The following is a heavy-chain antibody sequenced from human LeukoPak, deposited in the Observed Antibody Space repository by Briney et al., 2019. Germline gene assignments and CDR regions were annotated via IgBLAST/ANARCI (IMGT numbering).Heavy chain of an antibody. CDR2: IWYDGSNK. CDR3: ARDDYGGFD. V-gene: IGHV3-33*01. J-gene: IGHJ4*02. D-gene: IGHD4-23*01. Sequence: PGGSLRLSCAASGFTFSSYGMHWVRQAPGKRLEWVAVIWYDGSNKYYADSVKGRFTNSRDNSKNTLYLQMNSLRAEDTAVYYCARDDYGGFDWGQGTLVTVSS. CDR1: GFTFSSYG.